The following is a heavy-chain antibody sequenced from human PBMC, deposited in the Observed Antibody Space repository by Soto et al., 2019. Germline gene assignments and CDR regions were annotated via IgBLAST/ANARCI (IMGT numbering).Heavy chain of an antibody. Sequence: PGGSLRLSCAASGFTFSSYAMSWVRQAPGKGLEWVSAIIRSGGSTYYADSVKGRFTISRDTSENTLHLQMDSLRAEDTAVYYCARDDVLCDGGRCYGVPLDVWGKGTTVTVSS. V-gene: IGHV3-23*01. D-gene: IGHD2-15*01. CDR3: ARDDVLCDGGRCYGVPLDV. CDR1: GFTFSSYA. J-gene: IGHJ6*04. CDR2: IIRSGGST.